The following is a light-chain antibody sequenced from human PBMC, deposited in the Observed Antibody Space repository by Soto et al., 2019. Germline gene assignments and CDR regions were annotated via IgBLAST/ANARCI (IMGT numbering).Light chain of an antibody. CDR2: AAS. Sequence: TVLTQSPGTLSLSPGERATLSCRSSQNVSSNLLVLYQQHPGQAPRLRIYAASSRATGIPDRFSGSGSVTDFTLTIRVLEADDFAVYYCQKYGSVCTFGQGTKGAIK. J-gene: IGKJ1*01. CDR1: QNVSSNL. CDR3: QKYGSVCT. V-gene: IGKV3-20*01.